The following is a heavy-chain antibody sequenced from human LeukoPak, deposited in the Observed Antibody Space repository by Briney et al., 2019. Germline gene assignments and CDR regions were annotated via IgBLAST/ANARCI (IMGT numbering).Heavy chain of an antibody. CDR1: GFTFSSYG. CDR3: ARELVRGVIILGVVSGMDV. D-gene: IGHD3-10*01. J-gene: IGHJ6*02. Sequence: GGSLRLSCAASGFTFSSYGMHWVRQAPGKGLEWVAVIWYDGSNKYYADSVKGRFTISRDNSKNTLYLQMNSLRAEDTAVYYCARELVRGVIILGVVSGMDVWGQGTTVTVSS. V-gene: IGHV3-33*01. CDR2: IWYDGSNK.